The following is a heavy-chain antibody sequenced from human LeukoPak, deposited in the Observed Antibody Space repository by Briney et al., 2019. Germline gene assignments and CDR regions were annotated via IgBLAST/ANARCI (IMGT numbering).Heavy chain of an antibody. V-gene: IGHV3-64D*06. J-gene: IGHJ4*02. D-gene: IGHD6-19*01. Sequence: GGSLRLSCSVSGFTFSSYAMHWVRQARGKGLEYVSASSSNGGSTYYADSVKGRFTIYRDNSKNTLYLQMSSLRAEETAVYYCVKDRGSGWYFDYWGQGTLVTVSS. CDR1: GFTFSSYA. CDR2: SSSNGGST. CDR3: VKDRGSGWYFDY.